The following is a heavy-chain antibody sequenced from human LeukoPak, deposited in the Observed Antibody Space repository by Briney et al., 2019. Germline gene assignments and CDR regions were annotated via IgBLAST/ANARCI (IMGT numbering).Heavy chain of an antibody. CDR3: ARFLPFDY. J-gene: IGHJ4*02. CDR2: IRSKTYGGTT. V-gene: IGHV3-49*04. Sequence: GGSLRLSCTTSGFTFGDYPMSWVRQAPGKGLEWVGFIRSKTYGGTTEYAASVRGRFSISRDDSKSIAYLHMTSLKIEDTAVYYCARFLPFDYWGQGTLVAVSS. CDR1: GFTFGDYP.